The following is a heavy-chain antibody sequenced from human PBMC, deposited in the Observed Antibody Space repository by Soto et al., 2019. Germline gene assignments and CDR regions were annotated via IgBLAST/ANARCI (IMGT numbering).Heavy chain of an antibody. Sequence: SETLSLTCDVSSYSGAPGGYWGWIRQPPGAGLEWLGCFHRIGPTYYRPSLRSRLAISVDMSKNQVSLSLASVTAADTAIYYCINSGGLSRAASWGRGIPVTVSS. J-gene: IGHJ5*02. CDR1: SYSGAPGGY. D-gene: IGHD1-26*01. V-gene: IGHV4-38-2*01. CDR2: FHRIGPT. CDR3: INSGGLSRAAS.